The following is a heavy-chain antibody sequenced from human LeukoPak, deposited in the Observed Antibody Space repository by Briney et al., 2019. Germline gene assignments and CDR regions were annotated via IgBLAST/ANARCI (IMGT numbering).Heavy chain of an antibody. Sequence: SETLSLTCTVSGGSISSSSYYWGWIRQPPGKGLEWIGSIYYSGSTYYNPSLKSRVTISVDTSKNQFSLKLSSVTAADTAVYYCARHGLIAAESNNWFDPWGQGTLVIVSS. CDR2: IYYSGST. CDR1: GGSISSSSYY. D-gene: IGHD6-25*01. J-gene: IGHJ5*02. V-gene: IGHV4-39*01. CDR3: ARHGLIAAESNNWFDP.